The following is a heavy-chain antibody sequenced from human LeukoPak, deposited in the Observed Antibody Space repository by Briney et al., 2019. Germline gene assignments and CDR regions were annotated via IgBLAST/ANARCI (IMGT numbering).Heavy chain of an antibody. CDR3: ARDKVSERFLEWWTWFDP. D-gene: IGHD3-3*01. Sequence: GASVKVSCKASGYTFTSYYMHWVRQAPGQGLEWMGIINPSGGSTSYAQKFQGRVTMTRDMSTSTVYMELSSLRSEDTAVYYCARDKVSERFLEWWTWFDPWGQGTLVTVSS. J-gene: IGHJ5*02. CDR1: GYTFTSYY. V-gene: IGHV1-46*01. CDR2: INPSGGST.